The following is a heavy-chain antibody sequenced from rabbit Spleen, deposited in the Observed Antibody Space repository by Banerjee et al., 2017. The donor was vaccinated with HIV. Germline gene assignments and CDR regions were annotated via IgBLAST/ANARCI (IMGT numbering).Heavy chain of an antibody. V-gene: IGHV1S45*01. CDR1: GVSLNDRAV. Sequence: EQLEESGGGLVKPEGSLTLTCKASGVSLNDRAVMCWVRQAPGKGLEWIACINTATGKAVYASWAKGRFTISRTSSTTVTLQMTSLTAADTATYFSARNVAGVIGWNFNLWGQGTLVTV. CDR3: ARNVAGVIGWNFNL. D-gene: IGHD4-1*01. J-gene: IGHJ4*01. CDR2: INTATGKA.